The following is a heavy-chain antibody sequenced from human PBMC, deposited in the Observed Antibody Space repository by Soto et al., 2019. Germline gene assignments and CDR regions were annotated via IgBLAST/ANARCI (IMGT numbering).Heavy chain of an antibody. CDR3: ARVPMGEWVKLDYYYVRDA. CDR1: GFTFSSYG. V-gene: IGHV3-33*01. CDR2: IWYDGSNK. D-gene: IGHD3-16*01. J-gene: IGHJ6*04. Sequence: GCSLRLSCAASGFTFSSYGMHWVRQAPGKGLEWVAVIWYDGSNKYYADSVKGRFTISRDTSKNTLYLQMHSLRAEDTAVYYWARVPMGEWVKLDYYYVRDAWGKGTPVTFPS.